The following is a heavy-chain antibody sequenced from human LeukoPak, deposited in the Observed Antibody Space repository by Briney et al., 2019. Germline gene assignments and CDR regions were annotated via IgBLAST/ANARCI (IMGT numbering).Heavy chain of an antibody. CDR1: GSTFSNYW. D-gene: IGHD3-3*01. CDR2: IKQDGSEK. CDR3: ARDNGVVHGVYYMDV. Sequence: PGGSLRLSCAASGSTFSNYWTTWVRQAPGKGLEWVADIKQDGSEKLYVKSVRGRFTISRDNAKMSLFLQMNSLRAEDTAVYYCARDNGVVHGVYYMDVWGKGTTVTVS. V-gene: IGHV3-7*01. J-gene: IGHJ6*03.